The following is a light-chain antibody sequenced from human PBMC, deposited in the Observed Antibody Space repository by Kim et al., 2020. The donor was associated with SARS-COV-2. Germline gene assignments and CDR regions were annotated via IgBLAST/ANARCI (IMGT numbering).Light chain of an antibody. J-gene: IGKJ5*01. V-gene: IGKV1-33*01. CDR2: DAS. CDR3: QQYDNLPIT. CDR1: QDISNY. Sequence: ASVRDRVTTTCQASQDISNYLNWYQQKPGKVPKLLIYDASNLETGVPSRFSGSGSGTDFTFTISSVQPEDIATYYCQQYDNLPITFGQGTRLEIK.